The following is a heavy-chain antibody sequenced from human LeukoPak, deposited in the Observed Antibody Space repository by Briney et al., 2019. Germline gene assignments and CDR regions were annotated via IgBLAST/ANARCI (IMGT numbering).Heavy chain of an antibody. CDR3: ARWAAAGKNY. CDR2: ISSSSSTI. CDR1: GFTFSSYS. D-gene: IGHD6-13*01. V-gene: IGHV3-48*04. Sequence: GGSLRLSCAASGFTFSSYSMNWVRQAPGKGLEWVSYISSSSSTIYYADSVKGRFTISRDNAKNSLYLQMNSLRAEDTAVYYCARWAAAGKNYWGQGTLVTVSS. J-gene: IGHJ4*02.